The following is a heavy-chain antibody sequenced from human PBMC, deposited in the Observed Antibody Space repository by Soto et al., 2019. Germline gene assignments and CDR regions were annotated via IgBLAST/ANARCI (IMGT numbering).Heavy chain of an antibody. Sequence: ASVKVSCKASGYTFTSYGISSVRQAPGQGLKWMGWISAYNGNTNYAQKLQGRVTMTTDTSTSTAYMELRSLRSDDTAVYYCARVDRYCSSTSCYLGWFDPWGQGTLVTVSS. V-gene: IGHV1-18*01. D-gene: IGHD2-2*01. J-gene: IGHJ5*02. CDR3: ARVDRYCSSTSCYLGWFDP. CDR1: GYTFTSYG. CDR2: ISAYNGNT.